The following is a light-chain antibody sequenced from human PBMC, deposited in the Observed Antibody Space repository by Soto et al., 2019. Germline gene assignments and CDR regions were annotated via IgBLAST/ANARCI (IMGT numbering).Light chain of an antibody. Sequence: QSVLTQPPSASGTPGQRVAISCSGSSSNIGRNPVNWYQQLPGTAPKLLIYSENQRPSGVPDRFSGSKSGNTASLTISGLQAEDEADYYCSSYTDSRHYVFGTGTKVTVL. V-gene: IGLV1-44*01. CDR2: SEN. CDR1: SSNIGRNP. CDR3: SSYTDSRHYV. J-gene: IGLJ1*01.